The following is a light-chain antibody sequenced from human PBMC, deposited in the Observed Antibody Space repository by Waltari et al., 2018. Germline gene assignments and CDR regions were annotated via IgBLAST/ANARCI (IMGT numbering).Light chain of an antibody. J-gene: IGLJ3*02. CDR2: EGS. V-gene: IGLV2-23*01. CDR1: SRDVGSVNL. Sequence: QSALTQPASVSGSPGKSITISCPGTSRDVGSVNLVPGYQQHPGKAPKLMIYEGSKRPSGVSNRFSGSKSGNTASLTISGLQAEDEADYYCCSYAGSSTLNWVFGGGTKLTVL. CDR3: CSYAGSSTLNWV.